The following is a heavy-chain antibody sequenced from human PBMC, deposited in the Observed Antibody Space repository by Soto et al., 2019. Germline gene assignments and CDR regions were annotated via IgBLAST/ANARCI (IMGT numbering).Heavy chain of an antibody. CDR3: AKENRPSSGWYYPFEY. J-gene: IGHJ4*02. Sequence: GGSLRLSCAASGFTFSSYAMSWVRQAPGKGLEWVSGISGSGHSTYYADSVKGHFTISRDNSKNALYLQMNSLTTEDMAVYYCAKENRPSSGWYYPFEYWGQGT. CDR1: GFTFSSYA. V-gene: IGHV3-23*01. D-gene: IGHD6-19*01. CDR2: ISGSGHST.